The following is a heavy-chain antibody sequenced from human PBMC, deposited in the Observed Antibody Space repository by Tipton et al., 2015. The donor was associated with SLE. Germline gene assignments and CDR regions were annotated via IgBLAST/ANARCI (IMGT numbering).Heavy chain of an antibody. D-gene: IGHD3-22*01. CDR1: GGTFSSYA. V-gene: IGHV7-4-1*02. CDR2: INTNTGNP. CDR3: AREGVVVPYYFDY. J-gene: IGHJ4*02. Sequence: QVQLVQSGAEVKKPGSSVKVSCKASGGTFSSYAISWVRQAPGQGLEWMGWINTNTGNPTYAQGFTGRFVFSLDTSVSTAYLQISSLKAEDTAVYYCAREGVVVPYYFDYWGQGTLVTVSS.